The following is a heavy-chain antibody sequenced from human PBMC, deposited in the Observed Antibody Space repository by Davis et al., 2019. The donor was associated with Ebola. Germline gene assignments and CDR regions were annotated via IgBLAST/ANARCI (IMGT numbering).Heavy chain of an antibody. V-gene: IGHV3-66*01. D-gene: IGHD2-2*02. J-gene: IGHJ6*02. CDR1: GFTFSNAW. CDR2: IQSGGGT. CDR3: ARDLYLGSWNYYGMDV. Sequence: LSLTCAASGFTFSNAWMSWVRQAPGKGLEWVSVIQSGGGTYYADSVKGRFTISRDNAKNSLYLQMNSLRAEDTAVYYCARDLYLGSWNYYGMDVWGQGTTVTVSS.